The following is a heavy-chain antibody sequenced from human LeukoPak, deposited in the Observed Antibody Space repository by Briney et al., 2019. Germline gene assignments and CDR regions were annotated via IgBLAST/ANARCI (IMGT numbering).Heavy chain of an antibody. CDR1: GYSFSRYG. D-gene: IGHD3-10*01. J-gene: IGHJ4*02. Sequence: VASVKVSCKASGYSFSRYGISWVRQAPGQGLEWMGWISTYNGNTNYAQKFQGRVTMTRDTSTSTVYMELSSLRSEDTAVYYCARDTQPVYYGSGSLDYWGQGTLVTVSS. CDR3: ARDTQPVYYGSGSLDY. V-gene: IGHV1-18*01. CDR2: ISTYNGNT.